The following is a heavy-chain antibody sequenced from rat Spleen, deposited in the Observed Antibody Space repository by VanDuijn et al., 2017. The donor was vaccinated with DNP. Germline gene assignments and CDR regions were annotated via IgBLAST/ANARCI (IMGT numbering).Heavy chain of an antibody. D-gene: IGHD4-3*01. V-gene: IGHV1-43*01. CDR2: IYTGSGGT. Sequence: QVQLQQSGAELTKPGCSVKISCKASGDTFTTYYIGWIKQTTGQGLEYIGYIYTGSGGTNYNEKFKGKATLTVDKSSSTALMQLSSLTPDDSAVYYCASSWVEVRGFWFAFWGQGTLFTVSS. CDR3: ASSWVEVRGFWFAF. CDR1: GDTFTTYY. J-gene: IGHJ3*01.